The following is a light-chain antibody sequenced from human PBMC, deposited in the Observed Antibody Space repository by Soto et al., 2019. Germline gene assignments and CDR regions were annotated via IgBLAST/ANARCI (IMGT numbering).Light chain of an antibody. J-gene: IGLJ2*01. Sequence: QAVVTQEPSFSVSPGGTVTLTCGLTSGSVSTSYYPSWYQQTPGQAPRTLIYSTNSRSSGVPDRFSGSIIGNKAALTITGAQADDESDYYCVLYVGSGISVFGGGTKVTVL. V-gene: IGLV8-61*01. CDR1: SGSVSTSYY. CDR2: STN. CDR3: VLYVGSGISV.